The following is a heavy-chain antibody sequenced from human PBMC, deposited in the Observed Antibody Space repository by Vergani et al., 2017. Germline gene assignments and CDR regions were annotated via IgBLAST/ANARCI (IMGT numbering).Heavy chain of an antibody. CDR1: GFTFDDYA. V-gene: IGHV3-9*01. CDR2: ISWNSGSI. CDR3: ARVGRGTYMDV. D-gene: IGHD3-16*01. J-gene: IGHJ6*03. Sequence: EVQLVESGGGLVQPGRSLRLSCAASGFTFDDYAMHWVRQAPGKGLEWVSGISWNSGSIGYADSVKGRFTISRDNAKNSLYLQMNSLRAEDTAVYYCARVGRGTYMDVWGKGTTVTVSS.